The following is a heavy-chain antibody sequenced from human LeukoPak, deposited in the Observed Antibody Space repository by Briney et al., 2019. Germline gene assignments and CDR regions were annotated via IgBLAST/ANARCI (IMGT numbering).Heavy chain of an antibody. D-gene: IGHD2-2*01. CDR2: LWADGNTA. CDR1: RFPFTNFG. CDR3: VKRGVPDATFHFGY. Sequence: GGSLRLSCAASRFPFTNFGMHWVRQVPGNGLEWLAVLWADGNTAHYADSVKGRFTISRDSSENTLYLQMNSLRSEDAAVYSCVKRGVPDATFHFGYGGQGTLVTVSS. V-gene: IGHV3-33*06. J-gene: IGHJ4*02.